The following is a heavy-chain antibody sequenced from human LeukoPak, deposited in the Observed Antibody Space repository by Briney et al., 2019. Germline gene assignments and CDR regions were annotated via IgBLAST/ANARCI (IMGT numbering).Heavy chain of an antibody. J-gene: IGHJ6*02. CDR3: ARAGYSGYDTNPYYYYTMDV. V-gene: IGHV4-4*07. CDR2: IYTSGST. CDR1: GGSISSYY. Sequence: SETLSLTCIVSGGSISSYYWSWVRQPAGKGLEWIGRIYTSGSTNYNPSLKSRVTMSLDTSKNQFSLKLSSVTAADTAVYYCARAGYSGYDTNPYYYYTMDVWGQGTTVTVSS. D-gene: IGHD5-12*01.